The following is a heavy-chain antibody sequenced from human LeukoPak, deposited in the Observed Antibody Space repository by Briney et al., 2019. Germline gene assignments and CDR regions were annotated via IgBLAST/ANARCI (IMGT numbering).Heavy chain of an antibody. D-gene: IGHD2-2*01. CDR1: GYTFTGYY. Sequence: ASVKVSCKSSGYTFTGYYFHWVRQAPGQGLEWMGWINPNTRGTKYAQKFQGRVTMTRDTSISTAYMEVTRLTSDDTAVYYCARALVPAAQRLSSWGQGTLLTVSS. CDR2: INPNTRGT. CDR3: ARALVPAAQRLSS. J-gene: IGHJ5*02. V-gene: IGHV1-2*02.